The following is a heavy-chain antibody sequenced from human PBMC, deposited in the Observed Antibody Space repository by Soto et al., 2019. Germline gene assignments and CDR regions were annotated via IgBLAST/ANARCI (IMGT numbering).Heavy chain of an antibody. D-gene: IGHD5-12*01. Sequence: SVKVSCKASGGTFSSYAISWVRQAPGQGLEWMGGIIPIFGTANYAQKFQGRVTITADESTSTAYMELSSLRSEDTAVYYCAKSRKMATDVGAFDIWGQGTMVTVSS. CDR3: AKSRKMATDVGAFDI. CDR1: GGTFSSYA. V-gene: IGHV1-69*13. CDR2: IIPIFGTA. J-gene: IGHJ3*02.